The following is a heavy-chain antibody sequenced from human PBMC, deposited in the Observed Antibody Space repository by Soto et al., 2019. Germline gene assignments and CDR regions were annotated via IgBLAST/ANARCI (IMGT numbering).Heavy chain of an antibody. D-gene: IGHD5-18*01. CDR2: ISWNSGSI. V-gene: IGHV3-9*01. J-gene: IGHJ4*02. CDR3: AKDLYTAMVTRSFYY. Sequence: EVQLVASGGGLVQPGRSLRLSCAASGFTFDDYAMHWVRQAPGKGLEWVSGISWNSGSIGYADSVKGRFTISRDNAKNSLYLQMNSLRAEDTALYYCAKDLYTAMVTRSFYYWGQGTLVTVSS. CDR1: GFTFDDYA.